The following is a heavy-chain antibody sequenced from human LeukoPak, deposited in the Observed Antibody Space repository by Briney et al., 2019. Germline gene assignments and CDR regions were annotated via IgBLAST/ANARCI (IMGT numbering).Heavy chain of an antibody. CDR3: ARVRPTSN. CDR2: INPYDGNT. CDR1: EYTFTTYH. V-gene: IGHV1-46*01. Sequence: ASVKVSYKASEYTFTTYHIHWLRQAPGQGLEWMGIINPYDGNTNYAQRFQGRVSMTRDTSTSTVYMDLSSLTSEDTAVYYCARVRPTSNWGQGTLVTVSS. J-gene: IGHJ4*02.